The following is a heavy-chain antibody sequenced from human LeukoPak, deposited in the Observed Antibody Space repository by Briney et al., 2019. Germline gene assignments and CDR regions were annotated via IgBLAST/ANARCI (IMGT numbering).Heavy chain of an antibody. V-gene: IGHV3-33*08. Sequence: GGSLRLSCAASGFTFSSYWMSWVRQAPGKGLEWVALIWYDGSNKYYADSVKGRFTISRDNSKNTLYLQMNSLRAEDTAVYYCARASEGAAAYYWGQGTLVTVSS. CDR3: ARASEGAAAYY. CDR2: IWYDGSNK. D-gene: IGHD6-13*01. CDR1: GFTFSSYW. J-gene: IGHJ4*02.